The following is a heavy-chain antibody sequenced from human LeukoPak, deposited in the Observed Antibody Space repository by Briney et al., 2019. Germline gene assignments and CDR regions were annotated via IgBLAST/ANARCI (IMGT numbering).Heavy chain of an antibody. CDR3: AKDLAHYGSGSPGGYHYGMDV. J-gene: IGHJ6*02. Sequence: PGGSLRLSCAASGFTFSSYGMHWVRQAPGKGLEWVAVIWYDGSNKYYADSVKGRFTISRDNSKNTLYLQMNSLRAEDAAVYYCAKDLAHYGSGSPGGYHYGMDVWGQGTTVIVSS. CDR2: IWYDGSNK. V-gene: IGHV3-33*06. CDR1: GFTFSSYG. D-gene: IGHD3-10*01.